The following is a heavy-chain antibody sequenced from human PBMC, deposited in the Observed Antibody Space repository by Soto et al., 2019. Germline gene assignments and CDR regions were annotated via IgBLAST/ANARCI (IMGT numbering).Heavy chain of an antibody. V-gene: IGHV4-4*02. CDR1: GGSISSSNW. CDR3: ATQEVGGTYVYTFDP. CDR2: IYHSGST. J-gene: IGHJ5*02. Sequence: SETLSLTCAVSGGSISSSNWWRWVRQPPGEGLEGIGEIYHSGSTNYNPSLKSRVTISVDTSKNPFSLKLGSVTAADTAVYYCATQEVGGTYVYTFDPWGQGTLVTVSS. D-gene: IGHD1-26*01.